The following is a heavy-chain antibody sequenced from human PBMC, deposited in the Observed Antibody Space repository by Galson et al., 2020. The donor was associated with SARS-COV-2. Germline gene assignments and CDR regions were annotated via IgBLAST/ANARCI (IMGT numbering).Heavy chain of an antibody. D-gene: IGHD4-17*01. J-gene: IGHJ5*01. CDR3: ATLTTVATLSWFDS. V-gene: IGHV1-24*01. Sequence: ASVKVSCKVSGYTLADLSVHWVRQAPGEGLEWMGGFDPDDAKIIYAQKFKGRVTMTEDTSLETAYMELSSLRSEDTAVYFCATLTTVATLSWFDSWVQGTLVTVSS. CDR1: GYTLADLS. CDR2: FDPDDAKI.